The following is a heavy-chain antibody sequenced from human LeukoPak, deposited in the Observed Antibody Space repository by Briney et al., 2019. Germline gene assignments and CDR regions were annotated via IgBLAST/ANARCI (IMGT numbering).Heavy chain of an antibody. Sequence: SETLSLTCTVSGGSISSGDYYWSWIRQPPGKGLEWIGYIYYSGSTYYNPSLKSRVTISVDTSKNQFSLKLSSVTAADTAVYYCARERGAVPAAICDWGQGTLVTVSS. CDR1: GGSISSGDYY. V-gene: IGHV4-30-4*01. J-gene: IGHJ4*02. D-gene: IGHD2-2*01. CDR3: ARERGAVPAAICD. CDR2: IYYSGST.